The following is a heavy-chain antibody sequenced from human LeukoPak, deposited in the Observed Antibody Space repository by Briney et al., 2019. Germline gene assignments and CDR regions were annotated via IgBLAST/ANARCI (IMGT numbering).Heavy chain of an antibody. CDR3: ARGSLDGYDL. CDR1: GFTFSSYS. J-gene: IGHJ4*02. CDR2: ISSSSSYI. D-gene: IGHD5-12*01. Sequence: GGSLRLSCAASGFTFSSYSTNWVRQAPGKGLEWVSSISSSSSYIYYADSVKGRFTISRDNAKNSLYLQMNSPRAEDTAVYYCARGSLDGYDLWGQGTLVTVSS. V-gene: IGHV3-21*01.